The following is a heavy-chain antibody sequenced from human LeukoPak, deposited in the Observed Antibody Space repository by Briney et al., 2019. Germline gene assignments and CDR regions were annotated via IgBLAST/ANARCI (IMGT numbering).Heavy chain of an antibody. J-gene: IGHJ3*02. CDR1: GLTFSNYN. CDR3: ARIDAFDI. Sequence: NPGGSLRLSCAASGLTFSNYNMNWVRQAPGKGLEWVSYISSRGSYTYYADSVKGRFTISRDNAKNSLYLQMNSLRAEDTAVYYCARIDAFDIWGQGTMVTVSS. CDR2: ISSRGSYT. V-gene: IGHV3-21*04.